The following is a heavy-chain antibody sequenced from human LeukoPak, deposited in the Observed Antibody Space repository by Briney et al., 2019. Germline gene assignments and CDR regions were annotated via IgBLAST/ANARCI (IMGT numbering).Heavy chain of an antibody. CDR2: INPNSGGT. CDR3: ASGSSYDSSGRGFDY. CDR1: GYTFSDYY. J-gene: IGHJ4*02. Sequence: GASVKVSCKASGYTFSDYYMHWVRQAPGQGLEWMGWINPNSGGTNYAQKFQGRVTMTRDTSISTAHMELSSLRFDDTAVYYCASGSSYDSSGRGFDYWGQGTLVTVSS. D-gene: IGHD3-22*01. V-gene: IGHV1-2*02.